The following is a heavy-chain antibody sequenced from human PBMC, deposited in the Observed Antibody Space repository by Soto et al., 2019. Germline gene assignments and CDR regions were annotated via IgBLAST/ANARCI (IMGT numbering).Heavy chain of an antibody. J-gene: IGHJ4*02. V-gene: IGHV1-24*01. CDR2: FDPEDGET. CDR1: GYTLTELS. CDR3: ATDRPNYDSSGYYQYY. Sequence: GASVKVSCKVSGYTLTELSMHWVRQAPGKGLEWMGGFDPEDGETIYAQKFQGRVTMTEDTSTDTAYMELSSLRSEDTAVYYCATDRPNYDSSGYYQYYWGQGTLVTVSS. D-gene: IGHD3-22*01.